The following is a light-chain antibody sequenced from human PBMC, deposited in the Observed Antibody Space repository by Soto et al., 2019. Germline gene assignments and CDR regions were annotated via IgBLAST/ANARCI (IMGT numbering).Light chain of an antibody. V-gene: IGKV3-20*01. CDR3: QQYGSSLPWT. CDR2: GVP. Sequence: ELVLTQSPGTLSLSPGERATLSCMASQSVSSYLAWYQQKPGQAPRLLIYGVPSRATGIPDRFSGSGSGTDFTLTISRLEPEDFSVFYCQQYGSSLPWTFGQGTKVAIK. CDR1: QSVSSY. J-gene: IGKJ1*01.